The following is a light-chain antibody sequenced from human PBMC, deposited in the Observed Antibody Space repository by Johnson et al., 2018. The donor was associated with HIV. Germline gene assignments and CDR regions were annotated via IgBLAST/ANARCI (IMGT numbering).Light chain of an antibody. Sequence: SVLTQPPSVSAAPGQKVTISCSGSSSNIGNNYVSWYQQLPGTAPKLLIYENNKRPSGIPDRFSGSKSGTSATLGITGLQTGDGADYYRGTWDSSMSAFYVFGTGTKVTVL. CDR1: SSNIGNNY. CDR3: GTWDSSMSAFYV. J-gene: IGLJ1*01. CDR2: ENN. V-gene: IGLV1-51*02.